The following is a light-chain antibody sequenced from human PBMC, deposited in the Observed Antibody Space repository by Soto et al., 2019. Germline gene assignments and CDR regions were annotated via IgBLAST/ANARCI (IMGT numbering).Light chain of an antibody. CDR3: QQYNSYSHT. J-gene: IGKJ1*01. Sequence: AIRMTQSPSSFSASTGDRVTITCRASQGISSYLAWYQQKPGKAPKLLIYDASSLESGVPSRFSGSGSGTEFTLTISSLQPDDFATYYCQQYNSYSHTFGQGTKVGIK. V-gene: IGKV1-8*01. CDR1: QGISSY. CDR2: DAS.